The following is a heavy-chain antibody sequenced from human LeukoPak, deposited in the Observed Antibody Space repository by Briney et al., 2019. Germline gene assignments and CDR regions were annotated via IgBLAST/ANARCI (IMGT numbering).Heavy chain of an antibody. CDR2: IRGSGPHT. V-gene: IGHV3-23*01. Sequence: GGSLRLSCAASGFTFSNYAMGWVRQAPGKGLEWVSSIRGSGPHTYYADSVKGRFTISRDNSKSTLYLQLNSLRAEDTAVYYCAKDSLYCADGCYSFLDRWGQGTLVTVSS. CDR1: GFTFSNYA. CDR3: AKDSLYCADGCYSFLDR. J-gene: IGHJ4*02. D-gene: IGHD2-21*02.